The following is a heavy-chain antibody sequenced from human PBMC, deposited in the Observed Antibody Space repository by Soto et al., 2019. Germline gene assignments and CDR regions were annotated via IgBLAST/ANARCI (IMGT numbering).Heavy chain of an antibody. CDR3: ARGVYGSGNYYTGPSAFDI. Sequence: QVQLEQSGAEVKKPGSSVKVSCKASGGTLSDHGVSWLRQAPGPGLEWVGGTIPVFDTAKYAQKFQGRVTIAADKSTNRAYMELSSLRSEDTACYYCARGVYGSGNYYTGPSAFDICGQGTMVIVYS. CDR2: TIPVFDTA. CDR1: GGTLSDHG. V-gene: IGHV1-69*06. D-gene: IGHD3-10*01. J-gene: IGHJ3*02.